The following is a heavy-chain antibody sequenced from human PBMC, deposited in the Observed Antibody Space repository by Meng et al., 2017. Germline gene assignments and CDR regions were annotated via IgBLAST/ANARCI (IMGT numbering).Heavy chain of an antibody. V-gene: IGHV4-31*01. D-gene: IGHD6-13*01. Sequence: QVALPESGPGLVKPSQTLSLTCTVSGGSISSGGYYWSWIRQHPGKGLEWIGYIYYSGSTYYNPSLKSLVTISVDTSKNQFSLKLSSVTAADTAVYYCARVVGKLGIAAATRFDPWGQGTLVTVSS. CDR2: IYYSGST. J-gene: IGHJ5*02. CDR1: GGSISSGGYY. CDR3: ARVVGKLGIAAATRFDP.